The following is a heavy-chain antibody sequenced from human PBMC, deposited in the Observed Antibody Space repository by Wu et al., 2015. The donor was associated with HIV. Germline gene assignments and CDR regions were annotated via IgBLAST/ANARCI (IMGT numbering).Heavy chain of an antibody. D-gene: IGHD5-18*01. J-gene: IGHJ3*02. CDR2: MNPDSGNT. Sequence: QVQLVQSGAEVKKPGASVKVSCKASGYSFTSHDINWVRQATGQGLEWMGWMNPDSGNTGYAQKFQGRVTLTRNTSISTAFMELRSLRSEDTAVYYCARGDQILQLWRTDDAFDIWGQGTMVTVSS. V-gene: IGHV1-8*01. CDR3: ARGDQILQLWRTDDAFDI. CDR1: GYSFTSHD.